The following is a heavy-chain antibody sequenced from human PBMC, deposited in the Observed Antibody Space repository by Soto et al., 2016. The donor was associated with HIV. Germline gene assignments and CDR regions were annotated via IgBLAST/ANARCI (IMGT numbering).Heavy chain of an antibody. CDR3: ARPSPWAITFGGFDY. J-gene: IGHJ4*02. CDR2: ISRDGGST. V-gene: IGHV3-43*02. CDR1: GFSFDDYA. D-gene: IGHD3-16*01. Sequence: EVQLVESGGGVVQPGGSLRLSCAASGFSFDDYAMHWVRQVPGKGLQWVSLISRDGGSTYYADSVKGRFTISRDNSKNSLYLQMNSLRTEDTALYYCARPSPWAITFGGFDYWGQGTLVTVSS.